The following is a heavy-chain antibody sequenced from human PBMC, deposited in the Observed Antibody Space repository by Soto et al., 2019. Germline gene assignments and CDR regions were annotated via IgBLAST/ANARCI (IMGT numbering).Heavy chain of an antibody. CDR3: ARGGDSGYSPHFFDH. CDR1: GYRFTGFY. D-gene: IGHD3-22*01. CDR2: INPKRGDT. Sequence: QVQLVQSGAEVKKPGASVKVSCRSSGYRFTGFYMHWVRHAPGQGLEWMGWINPKRGDTRYAQKFQDWVTMTWDTSITTAYLELSRLRSDATDVYYCARGGDSGYSPHFFDHWGQGSLVTVSS. J-gene: IGHJ4*02. V-gene: IGHV1-2*04.